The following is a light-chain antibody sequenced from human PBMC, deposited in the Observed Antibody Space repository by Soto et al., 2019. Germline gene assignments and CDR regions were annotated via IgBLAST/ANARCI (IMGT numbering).Light chain of an antibody. V-gene: IGKV1-39*01. CDR3: QQSYSTPRT. CDR1: QSISTY. CDR2: SAS. Sequence: DIQMTQSPSSLSASVGDRVTLTCRASQSISTYLNWYQQKPGKAPKLLIYSASSLQSGGPSRFSGSGSGTDFPLTISSLQPEYFATYYRQQSYSTPRTFGQGTKVEIK. J-gene: IGKJ1*01.